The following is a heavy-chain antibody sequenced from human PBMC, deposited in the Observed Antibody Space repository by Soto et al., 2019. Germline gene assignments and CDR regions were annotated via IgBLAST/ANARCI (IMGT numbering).Heavy chain of an antibody. V-gene: IGHV1-69*06. Sequence: QVQLVQSGAEVKKPGSSVKVSCKASGGTFSSYAISWVRQAPGQGIEWMGGIIPIFGTANYAQKFQGRVTITADKSTSTAYMELSSLRSEDTAVYYCARVDILTGYYYFYYWGQGTLVTVSS. CDR1: GGTFSSYA. J-gene: IGHJ4*02. CDR2: IIPIFGTA. D-gene: IGHD3-9*01. CDR3: ARVDILTGYYYFYY.